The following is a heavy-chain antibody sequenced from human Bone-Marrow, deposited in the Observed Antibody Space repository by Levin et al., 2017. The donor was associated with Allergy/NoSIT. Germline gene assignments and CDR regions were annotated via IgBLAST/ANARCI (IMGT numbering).Heavy chain of an antibody. J-gene: IGHJ4*02. CDR1: GFTFSNYP. CDR3: ARKGGDLYSGRPANYFDY. CDR2: ITEGGSVNT. Sequence: PGGSLRLSCVASGFTFSNYPMNWVRQAPGKGLEWVSTITEGGSVNTYYADSVKGRFTISRDDSKNTLYLQLNSLRAEDTAVYSCARKGGDLYSGRPANYFDYWGQGTLVTVSS. V-gene: IGHV3-23*01. D-gene: IGHD2-15*01.